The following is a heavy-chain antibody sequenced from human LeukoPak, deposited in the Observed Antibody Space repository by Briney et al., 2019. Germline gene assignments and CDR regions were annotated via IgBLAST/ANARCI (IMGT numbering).Heavy chain of an antibody. J-gene: IGHJ5*02. D-gene: IGHD3-10*01. V-gene: IGHV4-4*07. CDR1: GGSLSSYY. CDR3: ARVTGSGSLTGNSFDP. CDR2: IYTSGST. Sequence: SETLSLTCTVSGGSLSSYYWSWIRQPAGKGLEWIGRIYTSGSTNYNPSLKSRVTMSVDTSKNQFSLKLSSVTAADTAVYYCARVTGSGSLTGNSFDPWGEGTLVTVSS.